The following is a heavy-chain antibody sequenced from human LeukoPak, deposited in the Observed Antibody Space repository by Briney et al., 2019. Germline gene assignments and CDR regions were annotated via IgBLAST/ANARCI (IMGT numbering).Heavy chain of an antibody. D-gene: IGHD3-10*01. Sequence: PSETLSLTCTVSGGSISSSSYYWGWIRQPPGKGLEWIGSIYYSGSTYYNPSLKSRVTISVDTSKNQFSLKLSSVTAADTAVYYCARRRTRSGSYSAYFDYWGQGTLVTVSS. CDR3: ARRRTRSGSYSAYFDY. V-gene: IGHV4-39*01. CDR1: GGSISSSSYY. J-gene: IGHJ4*02. CDR2: IYYSGST.